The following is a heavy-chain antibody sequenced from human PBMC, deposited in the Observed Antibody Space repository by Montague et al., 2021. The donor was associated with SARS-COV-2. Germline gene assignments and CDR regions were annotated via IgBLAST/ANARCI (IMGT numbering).Heavy chain of an antibody. CDR1: GGSISSGGYY. D-gene: IGHD3-3*01. CDR2: IYYSVST. J-gene: IGHJ3*02. V-gene: IGHV4-31*03. CDR3: ARITSITIFGVVSAFDI. Sequence: TLSLTCTVSGGSISSGGYYWSWIRQHPGKGLEWIGYIYYSVSTYYNPSLKSRVTISVDTSKHQFSLKLSSVTAADTAVYYCARITSITIFGVVSAFDIWGQGTMVNVSS.